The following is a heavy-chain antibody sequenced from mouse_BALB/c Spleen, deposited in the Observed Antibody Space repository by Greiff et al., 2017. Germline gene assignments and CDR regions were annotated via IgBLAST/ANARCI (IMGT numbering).Heavy chain of an antibody. CDR1: GFTFSNYW. J-gene: IGHJ3*01. D-gene: IGHD2-4*01. V-gene: IGHV6-6*02. CDR2: IRLKSNNYAT. CDR3: TRVYYDYPAWFAY. Sequence: EVKLVESGGGLVQPGGSMKLSCVASGFTFSNYWMNWVRQSPEKGLEWVAEIRLKSNNYATHYAESVKGRFTISRDDSKSSVYLQMNNLRAEDTGIYYCTRVYYDYPAWFAYWGQGTLVTVSA.